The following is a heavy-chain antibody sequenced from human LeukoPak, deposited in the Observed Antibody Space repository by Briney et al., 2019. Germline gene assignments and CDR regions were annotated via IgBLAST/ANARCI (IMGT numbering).Heavy chain of an antibody. D-gene: IGHD3-9*01. Sequence: PSETLSLTCAVYGGSFSGYYWSWIRQPPGKGLGWIGEINHRRSTNYNPSLKSRVTMSVDTSKNQFSLNLSSVTAADTAVYYCARQKTVDYDILTGYFHYFDYWGQGTLVTVSS. J-gene: IGHJ4*02. V-gene: IGHV4-34*01. CDR3: ARQKTVDYDILTGYFHYFDY. CDR2: INHRRST. CDR1: GGSFSGYY.